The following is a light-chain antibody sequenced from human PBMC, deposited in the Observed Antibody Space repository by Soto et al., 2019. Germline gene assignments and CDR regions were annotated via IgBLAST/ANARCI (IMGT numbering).Light chain of an antibody. Sequence: QSALTQPPSASGSPGQSVTISCTGTSSDVGGYNFVSWYQHHPGKAPKLMISEVNKRPSGVPDRFSGSKSGNTASLTVSGLQAEDEADYYCSSYAGSNNLVFGGGTKLTVL. J-gene: IGLJ2*01. CDR1: SSDVGGYNF. V-gene: IGLV2-8*01. CDR2: EVN. CDR3: SSYAGSNNLV.